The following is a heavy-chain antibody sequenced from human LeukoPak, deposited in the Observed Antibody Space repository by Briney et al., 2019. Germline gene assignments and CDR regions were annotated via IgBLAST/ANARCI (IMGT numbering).Heavy chain of an antibody. CDR1: GEHISSSDYY. V-gene: IGHV4-39*07. D-gene: IGHD2-8*01. CDR2: VYYSGSS. Sequence: SETLSLTCSVSGEHISSSDYYWVFIRQSPGKGLEWIGTVYYSGSSYYNPSLTSRVTMSGDRSANKFSLKLTSVTAADTAVYFCTAEKNGSPHYWGQGTQVTVSS. CDR3: TAEKNGSPHY. J-gene: IGHJ4*02.